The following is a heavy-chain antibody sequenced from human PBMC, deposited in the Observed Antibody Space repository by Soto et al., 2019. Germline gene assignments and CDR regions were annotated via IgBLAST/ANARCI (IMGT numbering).Heavy chain of an antibody. V-gene: IGHV5-10-1*01. CDR1: GYSFTTYW. CDR2: IDPSDSYT. Sequence: GESLKISCKGSGYSFTTYWINRVRQMPGKGLEWMGTIDPSDSYTNYSPSFQGHVTISADKSISTAYLQWSSLKASDTAMYYCARQRMARDFWSGYQTGLYNGMDVWGQGTTVTVS. CDR3: ARQRMARDFWSGYQTGLYNGMDV. J-gene: IGHJ6*02. D-gene: IGHD3-3*01.